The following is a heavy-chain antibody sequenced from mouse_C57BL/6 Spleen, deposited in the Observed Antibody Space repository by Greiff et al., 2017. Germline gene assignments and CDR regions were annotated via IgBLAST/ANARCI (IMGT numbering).Heavy chain of an antibody. J-gene: IGHJ4*01. CDR2: LSSGGSYT. CDR1: GFTFSSYG. V-gene: IGHV5-6*01. Sequence: EVKLVESGGDLVKPGGSLKLSCAASGFTFSSYGMSWVRQTPDKRLEWVATLSSGGSYTYYPDSVKGRFPISSDKAKNTLDLQMSRLKSEDTAMYYCARLITTVVDAMDYGGQGTSVTVSS. D-gene: IGHD1-1*01. CDR3: ARLITTVVDAMDY.